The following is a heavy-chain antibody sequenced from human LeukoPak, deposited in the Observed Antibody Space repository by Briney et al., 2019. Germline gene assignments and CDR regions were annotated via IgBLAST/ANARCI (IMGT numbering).Heavy chain of an antibody. V-gene: IGHV1-69*13. Sequence: GASVKVSCKASGGTFSSYAISWVRQAPGQGLEWMGGIIPIFGTANYAQKFQGRVTITADESTSTAYMELSSLRSDDTAVHYCARDLQEAYSSVWYGNYSYYYMDVWGKGTTVIVSS. CDR3: ARDLQEAYSSVWYGNYSYYYMDV. D-gene: IGHD6-19*01. J-gene: IGHJ6*03. CDR1: GGTFSSYA. CDR2: IIPIFGTA.